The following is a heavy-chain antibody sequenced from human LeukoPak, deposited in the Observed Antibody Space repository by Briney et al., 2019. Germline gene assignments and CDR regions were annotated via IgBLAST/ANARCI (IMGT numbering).Heavy chain of an antibody. D-gene: IGHD3-22*01. CDR3: ARGSSSGYRY. CDR2: FDPEDGET. J-gene: IGHJ4*02. V-gene: IGHV1-24*01. CDR1: GYTLTELS. Sequence: ASVKVSCKVSGYTLTELSIHWVRQAPGKGLEWMGGFDPEDGETIYAQKFQGRVTMTTDTSTSTAYMELRSLRSDDTAVYYCARGSSSGYRYWGQGTLVTVSS.